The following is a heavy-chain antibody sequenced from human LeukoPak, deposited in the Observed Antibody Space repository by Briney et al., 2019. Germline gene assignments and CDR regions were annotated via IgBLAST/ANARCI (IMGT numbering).Heavy chain of an antibody. CDR3: AKDSSYDSSGYYLYYFDY. J-gene: IGHJ4*02. CDR1: GFTFSNAW. D-gene: IGHD3-22*01. Sequence: GGSLRLSCAASGFTFSNAWMSWVRQAPGKGLEWVSAISGSGGSTYYADSVKGRFTISRDNSKNTLYLQMNSLRAEDTAVYYCAKDSSYDSSGYYLYYFDYWGQGTLVTVSS. V-gene: IGHV3-23*01. CDR2: ISGSGGST.